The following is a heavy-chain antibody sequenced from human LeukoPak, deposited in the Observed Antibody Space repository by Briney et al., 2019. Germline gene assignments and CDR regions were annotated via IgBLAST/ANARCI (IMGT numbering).Heavy chain of an antibody. CDR3: ARHYYDSSGYPGSMDV. CDR1: GGSISSSSYY. J-gene: IGHJ6*02. D-gene: IGHD3-22*01. CDR2: IYYSGST. V-gene: IGHV4-39*01. Sequence: SETLSLTCTVSGGSISSSSYYWGWIRQPPGKRLEWIGSIYYSGSTYYNPSLKSRVTISVDTSKNQFSLKLSSVTAADTAVYYCARHYYDSSGYPGSMDVWGQGTTVTVSS.